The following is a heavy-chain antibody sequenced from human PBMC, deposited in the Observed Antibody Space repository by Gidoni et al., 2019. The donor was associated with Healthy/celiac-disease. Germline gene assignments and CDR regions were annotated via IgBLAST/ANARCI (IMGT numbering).Heavy chain of an antibody. D-gene: IGHD5-12*01. CDR2: INPNSGGT. J-gene: IGHJ5*02. CDR1: GYTITGYY. CDR3: ARDLGGYGNNWFDP. Sequence: HVPLVQSGAEAKKPGASVKVSCKAPGYTITGYYMHWVRQAPGQGLVWMGWINPNSGGTNYAQKFQGRVTMTRDTSISTAYMELSRLRADDTAVYYCARDLGGYGNNWFDPWGQGTLVTVSS. V-gene: IGHV1-2*02.